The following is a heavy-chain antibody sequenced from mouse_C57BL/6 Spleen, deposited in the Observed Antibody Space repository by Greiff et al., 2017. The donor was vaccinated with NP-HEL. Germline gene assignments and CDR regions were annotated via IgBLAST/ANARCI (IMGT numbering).Heavy chain of an antibody. V-gene: IGHV1-18*01. CDR2: INPNNGGT. Sequence: EVMLVESGPELVKPGASVKIPCKASGYTFTDYNMDWVKQSHGKSLEWIGDINPNNGGTIYNQKFKGKATLTVDKSSSTAYMELRSLTSEDTAVYYCARMRYYFDYWGQGTTLTVSS. CDR3: ARMRYYFDY. J-gene: IGHJ2*01. CDR1: GYTFTDYN.